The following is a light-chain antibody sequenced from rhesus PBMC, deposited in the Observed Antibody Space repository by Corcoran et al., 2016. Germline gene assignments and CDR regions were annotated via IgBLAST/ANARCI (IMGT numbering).Light chain of an antibody. Sequence: ETVVTQSPATLSLSPGERATLSCRASQRVGSYLAWYQQKPGQAPRLLMYGASTRATGIPERFSGSGSVTDFTLTSSSLEPEDVGVYYCQQSSNLSLTFGGGTKVEIK. V-gene: IGKV3-24*04. J-gene: IGKJ4*01. CDR1: QRVGSY. CDR3: QQSSNLSLT. CDR2: GAS.